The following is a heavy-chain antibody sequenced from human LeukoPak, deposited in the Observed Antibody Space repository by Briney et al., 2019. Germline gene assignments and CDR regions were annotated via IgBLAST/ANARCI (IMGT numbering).Heavy chain of an antibody. CDR1: GFTFSSYA. CDR3: AKEVRWQNWFDP. D-gene: IGHD4-23*01. V-gene: IGHV3-23*01. J-gene: IGHJ5*02. CDR2: ISGSGGST. Sequence: GGSLRLSCAASGFTFSSYAMSGVREAPGKGLEWFSAISGSGGSTYYADSVKGRFNISRDNSKTTLYLQMNSLRAEDTAVYYCAKEVRWQNWFDPWGQGTLVTVSS.